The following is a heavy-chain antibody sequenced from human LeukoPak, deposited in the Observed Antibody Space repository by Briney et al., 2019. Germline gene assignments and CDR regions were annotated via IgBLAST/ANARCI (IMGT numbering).Heavy chain of an antibody. J-gene: IGHJ4*02. Sequence: GGSLRLSXAASGFTFSSYSMNWVRQAPGKGVEWVSSISSSSSYIYYADSVKGRFTISRDNAENSLYLQMNSLRAEDTAVYYCATEASSGLEDWGQGILVTVSS. CDR3: ATEASSGLED. CDR1: GFTFSSYS. V-gene: IGHV3-21*01. D-gene: IGHD6-19*01. CDR2: ISSSSSYI.